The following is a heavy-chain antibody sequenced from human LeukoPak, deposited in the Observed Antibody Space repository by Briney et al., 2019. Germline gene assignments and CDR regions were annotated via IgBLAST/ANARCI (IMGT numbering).Heavy chain of an antibody. D-gene: IGHD3-9*01. Sequence: PGGSLRLSCAASEFSVGSNYMTWVRQAPGKGLEWVSLIYSGGSTYYADSVKGRFTISRDNAKNSLYLQMNSLRAEDTAVYYCARDLAYYDILTGPGDWGQGTLVTVSS. CDR2: IYSGGST. CDR3: ARDLAYYDILTGPGD. V-gene: IGHV3-66*01. CDR1: EFSVGSNY. J-gene: IGHJ4*02.